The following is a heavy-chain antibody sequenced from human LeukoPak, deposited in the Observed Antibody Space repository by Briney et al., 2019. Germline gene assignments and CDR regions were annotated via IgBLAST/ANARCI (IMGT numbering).Heavy chain of an antibody. Sequence: SETLSLTCTVSGGSISSGGYYWSWLRQQPGKGLEWFGYIYYSGSTYYNPSLKSRVTISVDTSKNQFSLKLSSVTAADTAVYYCARVEWELHFDYWGQGTLVTVPS. D-gene: IGHD1-26*01. CDR3: ARVEWELHFDY. CDR2: IYYSGST. V-gene: IGHV4-31*03. CDR1: GGSISSGGYY. J-gene: IGHJ4*02.